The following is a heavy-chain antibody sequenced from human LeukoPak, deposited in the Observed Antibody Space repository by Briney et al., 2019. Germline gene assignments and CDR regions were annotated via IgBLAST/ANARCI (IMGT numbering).Heavy chain of an antibody. CDR2: ISSNGGST. D-gene: IGHD6-19*01. V-gene: IGHV3-64*01. CDR3: ARASSGWYGY. CDR1: GFTFSSYA. Sequence: QPGGSLRLSCVVSGFTFSSYAMHWVRQAPGKGLEYVSAISSNGGSTYYASSVKGRFTISRDNSKNTLYLQMGSLRVEDMAVYYCARASSGWYGYWGQGTLVTVSS. J-gene: IGHJ4*02.